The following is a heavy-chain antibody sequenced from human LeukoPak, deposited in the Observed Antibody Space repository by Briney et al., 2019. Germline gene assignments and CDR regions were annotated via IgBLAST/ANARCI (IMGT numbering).Heavy chain of an antibody. CDR1: GGSFSGYY. CDR2: INHSGRT. J-gene: IGHJ4*02. CDR3: ARGVDYYGV. Sequence: PSETLSLTCAVYGGSFSGYYWNWIRQPPGKGLEWIGEINHSGRTNYNPSLKSRVTISVDTSKKQFSLKLSSVTAADTAVYYCARGVDYYGVWGQGTLVTVSS. D-gene: IGHD3-10*01. V-gene: IGHV4-34*01.